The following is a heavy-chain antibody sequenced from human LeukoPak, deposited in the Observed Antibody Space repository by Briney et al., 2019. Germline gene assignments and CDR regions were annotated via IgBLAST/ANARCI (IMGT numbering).Heavy chain of an antibody. CDR3: TRRAGATFGC. V-gene: IGHV3-48*03. J-gene: IGHJ4*02. CDR1: GFTFGGYE. Sequence: GGSLRLSCVASGFTFGGYEVNWVRQAPGKGLEWVSFIDRSGSTMYYADSVKGRFTISGDNAKNSLYLQMHSLRAEDKAVYYCTRRAGATFGCWGQGTLVTVSS. CDR2: IDRSGSTM. D-gene: IGHD1-26*01.